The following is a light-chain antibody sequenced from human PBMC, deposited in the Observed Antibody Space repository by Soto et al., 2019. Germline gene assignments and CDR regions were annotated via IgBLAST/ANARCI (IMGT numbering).Light chain of an antibody. J-gene: IGKJ1*01. Sequence: EIVLTQSPATLSLSPGERATLSCRASQSVSSYFAWYQQKPGQAPRLLIYDTSNRATGIPARFSGSGSGPDFTLTISSLEPEDFAVYYCQQRSNWPLTFGQGPKVEIK. V-gene: IGKV3-11*01. CDR3: QQRSNWPLT. CDR2: DTS. CDR1: QSVSSY.